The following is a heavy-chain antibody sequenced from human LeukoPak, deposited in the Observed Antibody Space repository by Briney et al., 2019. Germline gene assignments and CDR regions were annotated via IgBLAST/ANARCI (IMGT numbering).Heavy chain of an antibody. CDR1: GGSISSSSYY. D-gene: IGHD3-10*01. CDR3: ARRGILNYGLDY. CDR2: IYYSGST. V-gene: IGHV4-39*07. Sequence: SETLSLTCTVSGGSISSSSYYWGWIRQPPGKGLEWIGSIYYSGSTYYNPSLKSRVTISVDTSKNQFSLKLSSVTAADTAVYYCARRGILNYGLDYWGQGTLVTVSS. J-gene: IGHJ4*02.